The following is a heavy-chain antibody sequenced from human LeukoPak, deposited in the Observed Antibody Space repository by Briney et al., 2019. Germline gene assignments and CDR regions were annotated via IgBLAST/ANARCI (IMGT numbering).Heavy chain of an antibody. CDR3: ARIEYSGPVDY. J-gene: IGHJ4*02. CDR1: GGSINNYY. Sequence: SETLSLTCTVYGGSINNYYWGWIRQPPGKGLEWIAFIHYSGSANYNPSLKSRITISVDTSKSHFSLRLSSVTAADTAVYYCARIEYSGPVDYWGQGTLVTVSS. D-gene: IGHD1-26*01. V-gene: IGHV4-59*01. CDR2: IHYSGSA.